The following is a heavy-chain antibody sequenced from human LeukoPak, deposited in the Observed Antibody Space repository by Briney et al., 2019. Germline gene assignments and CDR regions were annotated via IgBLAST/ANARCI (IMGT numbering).Heavy chain of an antibody. CDR2: IYNSEST. D-gene: IGHD1-1*01. V-gene: IGHV4-59*08. CDR3: AKIRERTGTTFDS. CDR1: GGSIRTYY. Sequence: PSETLSLTCTVSGGSIRTYYWNWIRQPPGKGLEWIGYIYNSESTNYNPSLKSRVTISGETSRNQVSLKLRSVTAADTAVYYCAKIRERTGTTFDSWGQGTLVTVSS. J-gene: IGHJ4*02.